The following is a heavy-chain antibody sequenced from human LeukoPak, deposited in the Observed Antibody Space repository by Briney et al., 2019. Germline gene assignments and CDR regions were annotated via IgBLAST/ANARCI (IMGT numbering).Heavy chain of an antibody. J-gene: IGHJ6*03. CDR3: ARAFAGYCSSTSCPNYYYYYYMDV. CDR2: IIPIFGTA. D-gene: IGHD2-2*01. V-gene: IGHV1-69*13. Sequence: SVKVSCKASGGTFSGYAISWVRQAPGQGLEWMGGIIPIFGTANYAQKFQGRVTITADESTSTAYMELSSLRSEDTAVYYCARAFAGYCSSTSCPNYYYYYYMDVWGKGTTVTVSS. CDR1: GGTFSGYA.